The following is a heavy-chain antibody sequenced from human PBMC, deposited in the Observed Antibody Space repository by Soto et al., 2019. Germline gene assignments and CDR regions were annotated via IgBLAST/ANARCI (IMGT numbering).Heavy chain of an antibody. V-gene: IGHV3-23*01. CDR2: ITDTGGDA. Sequence: GGSLRLSCVASGLTFASRAMTWVRQAPGEGLQWVSTITDTGGDAKYADSVRGRFVVSRDNSKKTLYLQMTSLTAEDSAMYYCARGSTDSYPGSRIFDFWGRGTLVTVSS. D-gene: IGHD3-10*01. CDR1: GLTFASRA. CDR3: ARGSTDSYPGSRIFDF. J-gene: IGHJ4*02.